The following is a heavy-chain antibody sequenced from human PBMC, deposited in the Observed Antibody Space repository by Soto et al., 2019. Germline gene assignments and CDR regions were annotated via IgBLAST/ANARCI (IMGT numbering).Heavy chain of an antibody. V-gene: IGHV4-39*01. Sequence: ETLSLTCTVSGGSISSSRYYLGWIRQPPGKGLEWIGSVYYSGSTYYNPSLKSRVTISVDTSKNQFSLKLSSVTAADTAVYYCARLIVVGWWFDPWGQGTLVTVSS. CDR2: VYYSGST. J-gene: IGHJ5*02. D-gene: IGHD3-22*01. CDR1: GGSISSSRYY. CDR3: ARLIVVGWWFDP.